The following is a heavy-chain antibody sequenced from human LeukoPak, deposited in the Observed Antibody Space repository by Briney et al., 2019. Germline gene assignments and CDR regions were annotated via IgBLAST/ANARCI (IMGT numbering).Heavy chain of an antibody. D-gene: IGHD6-19*01. CDR2: INWNGGST. J-gene: IGHJ6*02. V-gene: IGHV3-20*01. CDR1: GFTFDDYG. CDR3: ARDPRIAVAGRYYYGMDV. Sequence: PGGSLRLSCAASGFTFDDYGMSWVRQAPGKGLEWVSGINWNGGSTGYADSVKGRFTISRDNAKNSLYLQMNSLRAEDTALYHCARDPRIAVAGRYYYGMDVWGQGTTVTVSS.